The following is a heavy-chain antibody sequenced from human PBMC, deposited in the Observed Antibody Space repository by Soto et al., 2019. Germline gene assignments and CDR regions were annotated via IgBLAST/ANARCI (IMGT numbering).Heavy chain of an antibody. CDR2: INHSGST. D-gene: IGHD4-17*01. CDR1: GGSFSGYY. CDR3: ARGRRGIDGDYVGYYYYYMDV. V-gene: IGHV4-34*01. J-gene: IGHJ6*03. Sequence: SETLSLTCAVYGGSFSGYYWSWIRQPPGKRLEWIGEINHSGSTNYNPSLKSRVTISVDTSKNQFPLKLSSVTAADTAVYYCARGRRGIDGDYVGYYYYYMDVWGKGTTVTVSS.